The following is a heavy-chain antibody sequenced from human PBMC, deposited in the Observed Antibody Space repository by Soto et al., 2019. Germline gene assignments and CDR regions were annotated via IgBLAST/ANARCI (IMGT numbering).Heavy chain of an antibody. Sequence: ASVKFSCKASGGTFSSYAISWVRQAPGQGLEWMGGIIPIFGTANYAQKFQGRVTITADESTSTAYMELSSLRSEDTAVYYCARMLGYCSGGSCGDVWGQGTTVTVSS. CDR1: GGTFSSYA. J-gene: IGHJ6*02. D-gene: IGHD2-15*01. V-gene: IGHV1-69*13. CDR3: ARMLGYCSGGSCGDV. CDR2: IIPIFGTA.